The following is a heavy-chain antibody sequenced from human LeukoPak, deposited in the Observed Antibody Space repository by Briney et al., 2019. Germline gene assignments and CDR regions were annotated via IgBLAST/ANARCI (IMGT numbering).Heavy chain of an antibody. CDR2: IYTSGST. J-gene: IGHJ4*02. CDR3: ARGIWFGELLPYFDY. CDR1: GGSISSGSYY. V-gene: IGHV4-61*02. Sequence: PSQTLSLTCTVSGGSISSGSYYWSWIRQPAGKGLEWIGRIYTSGSTNYNPSLKSRVTISVDTSKNQFSLKLSSVTAADTAVYYCARGIWFGELLPYFDYWGQGTLVTVSS. D-gene: IGHD3-10*01.